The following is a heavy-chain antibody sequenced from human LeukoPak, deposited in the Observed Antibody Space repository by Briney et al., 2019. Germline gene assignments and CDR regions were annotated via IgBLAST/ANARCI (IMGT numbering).Heavy chain of an antibody. CDR2: INPDSGFT. J-gene: IGHJ4*02. D-gene: IGHD6-19*01. CDR1: GYKFTDDY. CDR3: APTAEAYTSWWKV. V-gene: IGHV1-2*02. Sequence: ASAKVSCKASGYKFTDDYMHWGLHDPGRGRQFMGWINPDSGFTNYAQQFKGRVTMTRDKSISTAYLEVRSLTSDDTAVYYCAPTAEAYTSWWKVWGQGTLVTVPS.